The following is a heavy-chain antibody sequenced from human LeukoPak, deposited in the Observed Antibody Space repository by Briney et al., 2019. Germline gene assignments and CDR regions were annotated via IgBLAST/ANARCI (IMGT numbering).Heavy chain of an antibody. CDR3: ARGPEGNWFDP. J-gene: IGHJ5*02. CDR2: INHSGST. Sequence: SETLSLTCAVYGGSFSGYYWSWIRQPPGKGLEWIGEINHSGSTNYNPSLKSRVTISVDTSKNRFSLKLSSVTAADTAVYYCARGPEGNWFDPWGQGTLVTVSS. D-gene: IGHD1-14*01. CDR1: GGSFSGYY. V-gene: IGHV4-34*01.